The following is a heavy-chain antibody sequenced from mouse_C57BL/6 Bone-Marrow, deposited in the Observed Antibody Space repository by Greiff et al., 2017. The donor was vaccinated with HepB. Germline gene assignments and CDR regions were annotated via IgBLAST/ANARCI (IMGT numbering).Heavy chain of an antibody. J-gene: IGHJ1*03. Sequence: EVQLQQSGPELVKPGASVKIPCKASGYTFTDYNMDWVKQSHGKSLEWIGDINPNNGGTIYNQKFKGKATLTVDKSSSTAYMELRSLTSEDTAVYYCARWKMPDGSSFLYWYFDVWGTGTTVTVSS. CDR2: INPNNGGT. CDR3: ARWKMPDGSSFLYWYFDV. CDR1: GYTFTDYN. V-gene: IGHV1-18*01. D-gene: IGHD1-1*01.